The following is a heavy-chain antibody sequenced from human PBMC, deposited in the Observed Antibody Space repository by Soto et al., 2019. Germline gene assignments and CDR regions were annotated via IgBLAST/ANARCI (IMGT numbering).Heavy chain of an antibody. J-gene: IGHJ6*03. D-gene: IGHD2-2*01. CDR3: ARDLGSSTHYYYMDV. CDR2: ISSSGSTI. CDR1: GFTFSDYY. V-gene: IGHV3-11*01. Sequence: PGGSLRLSCAASGFTFSDYYMSWIRQAPGKGLEWVSYISSSGSTIYYADSVKGRFTISRDNAKNSLYLQMNSLRAEDTAVYYCARDLGSSTHYYYMDVWGKGTTVTVSS.